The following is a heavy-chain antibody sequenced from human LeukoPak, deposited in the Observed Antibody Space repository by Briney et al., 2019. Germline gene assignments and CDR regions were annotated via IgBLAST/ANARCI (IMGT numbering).Heavy chain of an antibody. D-gene: IGHD2-2*01. V-gene: IGHV1-2*04. CDR2: INPNSGGT. Sequence: GSVKVSCKASGYTFTGYFMHWVRQAPGQGLEWMGWINPNSGGTNYAQNFQGWVTMTRDTSISTAYMELSRLKSDDTAVYYCATHRGGYCSSITCYGFDAFDIWGQGTMVTVSS. J-gene: IGHJ3*02. CDR3: ATHRGGYCSSITCYGFDAFDI. CDR1: GYTFTGYF.